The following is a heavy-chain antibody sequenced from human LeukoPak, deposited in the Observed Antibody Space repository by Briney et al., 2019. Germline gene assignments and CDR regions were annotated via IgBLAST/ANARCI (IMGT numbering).Heavy chain of an antibody. CDR1: GFTFSDYW. CDR2: IKQDGSEK. V-gene: IGHV3-7*01. Sequence: PGGSLRLSCAASGFTFSDYWMSWVSQAPGKGLECVAIIKQDGSEKYYMDSLKGRFTISRDNAKNSLHLQMNSLRAEDRSVYYCARDYYGSGNEGLFDYWGQGTLVTVSS. D-gene: IGHD3-10*01. J-gene: IGHJ4*02. CDR3: ARDYYGSGNEGLFDY.